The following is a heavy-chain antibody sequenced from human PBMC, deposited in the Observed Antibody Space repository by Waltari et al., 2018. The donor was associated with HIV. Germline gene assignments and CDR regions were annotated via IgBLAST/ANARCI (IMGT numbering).Heavy chain of an antibody. V-gene: IGHV4-39*01. CDR1: GGSISSGLYY. J-gene: IGHJ4*02. Sequence: QLQLQESGPGLVKPSETLSLTCTVSGGSISSGLYYWGWIRLPPGKGLAWSGSIFYTGSTYDNPSLRGRATMSVETSKNRFSLQLGSVTAADTAVYYCPRQRQSRRDPFDYWGQGTLVTVSS. CDR2: IFYTGST. CDR3: PRQRQSRRDPFDY.